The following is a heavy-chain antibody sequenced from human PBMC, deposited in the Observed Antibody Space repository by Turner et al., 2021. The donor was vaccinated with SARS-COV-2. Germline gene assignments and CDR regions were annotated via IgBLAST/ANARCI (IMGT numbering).Heavy chain of an antibody. CDR2: SRRKSYGGKT. V-gene: IGHV3-49*05. D-gene: IGHD3-22*01. CDR3: ARAEDPYYADSSGYPDS. CDR1: GFTFGEYT. Sequence: EVLLLASGGGWVKPGRSLSLSCTISGFTFGEYTMSWFREAPGKGLEWVGFSRRKSYGGKTEYAASVQGRFTISRDDSKSIAYLEMSSLKTVDTAVYYCARAEDPYYADSSGYPDSWGQGTLVTVSS. J-gene: IGHJ5*02.